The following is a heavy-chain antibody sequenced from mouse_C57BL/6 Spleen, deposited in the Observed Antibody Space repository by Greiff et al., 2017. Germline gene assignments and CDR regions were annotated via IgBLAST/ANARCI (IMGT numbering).Heavy chain of an antibody. CDR1: GYTFTDYN. Sequence: VQLQQSGPELVKPGASVKIPCKASGYTFTDYNMDWVKQSHGKSLEWIGDINPNNGGTIYNQKFKGKATLTVDKSSSTAYMELRSLTSEDTAVYYCARSELLRYWFAYWGQGTLVTVSA. J-gene: IGHJ3*01. CDR2: INPNNGGT. V-gene: IGHV1-18*01. D-gene: IGHD1-1*01. CDR3: ARSELLRYWFAY.